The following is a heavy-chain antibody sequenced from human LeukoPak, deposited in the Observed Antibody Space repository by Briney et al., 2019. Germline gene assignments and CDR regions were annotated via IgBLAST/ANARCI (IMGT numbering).Heavy chain of an antibody. CDR2: INPSGGST. Sequence: GASVKVSCKASGYTFTGYYMHWVRQAPGQGLEWMGIINPSGGSTSYAQKFQGRVTMTRDMSTSTVYMELSSLRSEDTAVYYCARERHQEYSSSSSAFDIWGQGTMVTVSS. J-gene: IGHJ3*02. V-gene: IGHV1-46*01. D-gene: IGHD6-6*01. CDR3: ARERHQEYSSSSSAFDI. CDR1: GYTFTGYY.